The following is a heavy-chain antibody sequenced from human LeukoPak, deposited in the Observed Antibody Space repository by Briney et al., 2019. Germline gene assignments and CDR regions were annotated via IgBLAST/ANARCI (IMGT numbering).Heavy chain of an antibody. CDR1: GYSFTSYW. Sequence: GESLKTSWKGSGYSFTSYWIGLVRQMPGKGVEWMGIIYPGDSDTRYSPSFQGQVTISDDKAISTAYLQRSSLKASDTAMYYCYITMVRGVIIAKQKRFDPWGQGTLVTVSS. V-gene: IGHV5-51*01. CDR2: IYPGDSDT. CDR3: YITMVRGVIIAKQKRFDP. D-gene: IGHD3-10*01. J-gene: IGHJ5*02.